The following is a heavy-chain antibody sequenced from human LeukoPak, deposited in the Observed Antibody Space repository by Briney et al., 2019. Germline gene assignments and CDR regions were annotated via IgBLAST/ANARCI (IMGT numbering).Heavy chain of an antibody. CDR3: ARSAREDPASLYWFDP. V-gene: IGHV6-1*01. CDR1: GDSVSSNSAA. CDR2: TYYRSKWYN. J-gene: IGHJ5*02. D-gene: IGHD2-2*01. Sequence: SQTLSLTCAISGDSVSSNSAAWNWIRQSPSRGLEWLGRTYYRSKWYNDYAVSVKSRITINPDTSKNQFSLQLNSVTPEDTAEYYCARSAREDPASLYWFDPWGQGTLVTVSS.